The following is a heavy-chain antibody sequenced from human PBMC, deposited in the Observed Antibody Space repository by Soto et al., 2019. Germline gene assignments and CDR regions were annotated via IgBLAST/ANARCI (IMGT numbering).Heavy chain of an antibody. J-gene: IGHJ4*02. Sequence: ASVKVSCKASGYTFTSYAMHWVRQAPGQRLEWMGWINAGNGNTKYSQKFQGRVTITRDTSAGTAYMELSSLRSEDTAVYYCARSNILYWNPPDYWGQGTLVTVSS. V-gene: IGHV1-3*01. CDR1: GYTFTSYA. CDR2: INAGNGNT. CDR3: ARSNILYWNPPDY. D-gene: IGHD1-1*01.